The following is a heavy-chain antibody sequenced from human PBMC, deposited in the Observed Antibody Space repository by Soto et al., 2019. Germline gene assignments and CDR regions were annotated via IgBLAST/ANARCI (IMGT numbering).Heavy chain of an antibody. Sequence: QVRLVQSGAEVKKPGASVKVSCKASGYTFTSYGISWVRQAPGQGLEWMGWISAYNGNTNYAQKLQGRVTMTTDTSTSTAYMELRSLRSDDTAVYYCASYIAGNYYYYGMDVWGQGTTVTVSS. J-gene: IGHJ6*02. CDR1: GYTFTSYG. CDR2: ISAYNGNT. D-gene: IGHD2-15*01. CDR3: ASYIAGNYYYYGMDV. V-gene: IGHV1-18*01.